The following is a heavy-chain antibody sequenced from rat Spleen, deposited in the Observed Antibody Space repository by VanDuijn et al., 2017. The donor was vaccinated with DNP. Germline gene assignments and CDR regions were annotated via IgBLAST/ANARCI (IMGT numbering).Heavy chain of an antibody. D-gene: IGHD1-11*01. CDR1: GYPIISNY. CDR2: ISYSGRT. V-gene: IGHV3-1*01. Sequence: EVQLQESGPGLVKPSQSLSLTCSVTGYPIISNYWGWIRKFPGNKMEWIGHISYSGRTTYNPSLKSRISITRDTSKNQIFLQLNSVSTDDTATYYCARWRIGPHYFDYWGQGVMVTVSS. CDR3: ARWRIGPHYFDY. J-gene: IGHJ2*01.